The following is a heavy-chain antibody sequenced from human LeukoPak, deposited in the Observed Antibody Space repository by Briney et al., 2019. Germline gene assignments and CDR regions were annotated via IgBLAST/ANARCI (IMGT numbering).Heavy chain of an antibody. CDR1: GFTFSSYG. V-gene: IGHV3-30*02. CDR2: IRYDGSNK. CDR3: AKDGNSGYDFYFFDY. Sequence: GGSLRLSCAASGFTFSSYGMHWVRRAPGKGLEWVAFIRYDGSNKYYADSVKGRFTISRDNSKNTLYLQMNSLRAEDTAVYYCAKDGNSGYDFYFFDYWGQGTLVTVSS. D-gene: IGHD5-12*01. J-gene: IGHJ4*02.